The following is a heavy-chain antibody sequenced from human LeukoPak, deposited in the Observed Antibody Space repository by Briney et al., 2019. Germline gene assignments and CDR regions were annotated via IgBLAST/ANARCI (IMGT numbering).Heavy chain of an antibody. CDR3: AKDLYISSWYGPRPEDY. CDR1: GYTFTSYG. Sequence: GASVKVSCKASGYTFTSYGISWVRQAPGQGLEWMGWISAYNGNTNYAQKLQGRVTMTTDTSTSTAYMELRSLRSDDTAVYYCAKDLYISSWYGPRPEDYWGQGTLVTVSS. CDR2: ISAYNGNT. J-gene: IGHJ4*02. D-gene: IGHD6-13*01. V-gene: IGHV1-18*01.